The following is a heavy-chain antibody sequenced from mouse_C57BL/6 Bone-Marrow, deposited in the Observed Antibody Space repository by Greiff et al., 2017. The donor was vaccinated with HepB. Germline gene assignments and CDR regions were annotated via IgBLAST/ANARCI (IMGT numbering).Heavy chain of an antibody. D-gene: IGHD5-1*01. V-gene: IGHV1-80*01. Sequence: LQESGAELVKPGASVKISCKASGYAFSSYWMNWVKQRPGKGLEWIGQIYPGDGDTNYNGKFKGKATLTADKSSSTAYMQLSSLSSEDSAVYVCARVEYGYAMDYWGQGTSVTVSS. CDR3: ARVEYGYAMDY. J-gene: IGHJ4*01. CDR1: GYAFSSYW. CDR2: IYPGDGDT.